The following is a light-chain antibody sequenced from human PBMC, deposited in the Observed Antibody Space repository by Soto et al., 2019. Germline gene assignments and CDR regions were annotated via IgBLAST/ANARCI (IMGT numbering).Light chain of an antibody. CDR1: QDIRNE. CDR2: AAS. Sequence: AIQMTQSPSSLSASVGDRVTITCRASQDIRNELGWYQQKPGKAPRLLIYAASTLQSGVPSRFSGSGSGADFTLTISRLQPEDFASYYCLQDYSSPRTFGPGTKVEIK. J-gene: IGKJ1*01. V-gene: IGKV1-6*02. CDR3: LQDYSSPRT.